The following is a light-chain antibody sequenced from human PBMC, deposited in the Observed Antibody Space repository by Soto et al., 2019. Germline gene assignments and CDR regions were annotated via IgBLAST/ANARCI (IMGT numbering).Light chain of an antibody. J-gene: IGLJ2*01. CDR1: SSNIGSNY. V-gene: IGLV1-47*01. Sequence: QSVLTQPPSASGTPGQRVTISCSGSSSNIGSNYVYWYQQLPETAPKLLSYRNNQRPSGGPDRFAGSKSGTSASLAISGLRSEDEAAYYCAAWDASLSGRVVFGGGTKLTVL. CDR2: RNN. CDR3: AAWDASLSGRVV.